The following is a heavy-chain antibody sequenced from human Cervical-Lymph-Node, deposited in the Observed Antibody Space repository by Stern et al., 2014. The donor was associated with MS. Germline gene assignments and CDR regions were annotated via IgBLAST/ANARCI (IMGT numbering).Heavy chain of an antibody. Sequence: QVQLEQSGAELMKPWSSVSLSCKASGGTFSKVASSWVRQGQGQGHDRVGVSFLVFGTPTYAQEFRGRVTITADVSTSKVYMELSSLRADDTAVYYCALSSETSDRWYSLGYDLWGQGTLVTVSS. V-gene: IGHV1-69*01. CDR1: GGTFSKVA. D-gene: IGHD6-13*01. J-gene: IGHJ5*02. CDR2: SFLVFGTP. CDR3: ALSSETSDRWYSLGYDL.